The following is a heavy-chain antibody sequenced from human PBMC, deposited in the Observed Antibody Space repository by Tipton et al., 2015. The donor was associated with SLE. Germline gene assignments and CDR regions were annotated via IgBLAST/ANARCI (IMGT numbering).Heavy chain of an antibody. J-gene: IGHJ6*02. CDR1: GFTFSSYA. CDR2: IYSGGYT. D-gene: IGHD4-17*01. Sequence: GSLRLSCAASGFTFSSYAMSWVRQAPGKGLEWVSVIYSGGYTYYADSVKGRFTISRDNSKNTLYLQMNSLGAEDTAVYYCAKDSAVTSPLYYYGMDVWGQGTTVTVSS. V-gene: IGHV3-23*03. CDR3: AKDSAVTSPLYYYGMDV.